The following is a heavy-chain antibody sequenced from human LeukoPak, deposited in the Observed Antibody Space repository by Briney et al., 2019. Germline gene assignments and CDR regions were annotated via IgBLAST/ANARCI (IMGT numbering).Heavy chain of an antibody. J-gene: IGHJ4*02. D-gene: IGHD6-19*01. CDR2: ISWNSGSI. V-gene: IGHV3-9*01. Sequence: GGSLRLSCAASGFTFDDYAMHWVRQAPGKGLEWVSGISWNSGSIGNADSVKGRFTISRDNAKNSLYLQMNSLRAEDTALYYCAKGAFIAVAGTFDYWGQGTLVTVSS. CDR1: GFTFDDYA. CDR3: AKGAFIAVAGTFDY.